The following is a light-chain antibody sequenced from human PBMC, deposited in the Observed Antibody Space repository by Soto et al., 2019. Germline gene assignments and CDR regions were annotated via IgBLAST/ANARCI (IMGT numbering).Light chain of an antibody. V-gene: IGLV2-14*01. J-gene: IGLJ2*01. Sequence: QSALTQPASVSASPGQSISISCTGTSNDVGAFDYVSWHQQHPGKAPKLIIFEVFNRPSGVSTRFSGSKSGSTASLTISGLQAEDEADYFCSSYTTNTAHVFGGGTKLTVL. CDR3: SSYTTNTAHV. CDR2: EVF. CDR1: SNDVGAFDY.